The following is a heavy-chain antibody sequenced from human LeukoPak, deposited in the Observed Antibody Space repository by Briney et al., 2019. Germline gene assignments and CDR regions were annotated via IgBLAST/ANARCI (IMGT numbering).Heavy chain of an antibody. CDR3: ASTYCSSTSCYPY. V-gene: IGHV3-53*01. J-gene: IGHJ4*02. CDR2: IYSGGST. D-gene: IGHD2-2*01. Sequence: GGSLGLSCAASGFTVSSNYMSWVRQAPGKGLEWVSVIYSGGSTYYADSVKGRLTISRDNSKNTLYLQMNSLRAEDTAVYYCASTYCSSTSCYPYWGQGTLVTVSS. CDR1: GFTVSSNY.